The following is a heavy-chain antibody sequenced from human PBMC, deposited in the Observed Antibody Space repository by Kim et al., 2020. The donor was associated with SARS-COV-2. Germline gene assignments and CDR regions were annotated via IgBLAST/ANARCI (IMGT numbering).Heavy chain of an antibody. CDR2: IYSSGST. CDR1: GGSISTSGYY. D-gene: IGHD3-10*01. V-gene: IGHV4-31*03. CDR3: ARGAVTLIRGVIGFDF. J-gene: IGHJ4*02. Sequence: SETLSLTCSVSGGSISTSGYYWTWIRQHPGKGLEWIGSIYSSGSTFYNPSLKSRLIMSADTSRNQFSLEVNSVTAADTAVYYCARGAVTLIRGVIGFDFWGQGSLVIVAS.